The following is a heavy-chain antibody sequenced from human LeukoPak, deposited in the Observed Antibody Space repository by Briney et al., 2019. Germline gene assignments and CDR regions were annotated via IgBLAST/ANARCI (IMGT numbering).Heavy chain of an antibody. V-gene: IGHV3-48*01. J-gene: IGHJ3*02. CDR3: ARGLGSGRHAFDI. Sequence: GGSLRLSCAASGFTFSSYSMNWVRQAPGKGLEWVSYISSSSSTIYYADSVKGRFTISRDNAKNSLYLQMNSLRAEDTAVYYCARGLGSGRHAFDIWGQGAMVTVSS. CDR2: ISSSSSTI. CDR1: GFTFSSYS. D-gene: IGHD3-10*01.